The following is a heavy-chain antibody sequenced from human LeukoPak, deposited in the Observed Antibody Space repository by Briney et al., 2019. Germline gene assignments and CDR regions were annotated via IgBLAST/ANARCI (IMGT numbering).Heavy chain of an antibody. CDR2: ISYDGNEK. CDR3: ASSRIEVAGTGDY. CDR1: GLNFNYYA. J-gene: IGHJ4*02. D-gene: IGHD6-19*01. Sequence: GGSLRLSCAAPGLNFNYYAMHWVRQAPGKGLEWVAVISYDGNEKYYADSVQGRFSISRDNSNNTLDLEMTSLRSEDTALYYCASSRIEVAGTGDYWGQGTLVIVSS. V-gene: IGHV3-30*04.